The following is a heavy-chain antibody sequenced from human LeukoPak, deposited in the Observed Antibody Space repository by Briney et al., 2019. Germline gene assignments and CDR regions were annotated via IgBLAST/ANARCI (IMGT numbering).Heavy chain of an antibody. Sequence: PGGSLRLSCAASGFTFSSYAMSWVRQAPGKGLEWVSGISGSGGSTYYADSVKGRFTISRDNSKNTLYLQMNSLRAEDTAVYYCAKDVWGDIEQWWAFDIWGQGTMVTVSS. CDR2: ISGSGGST. CDR3: AKDVWGDIEQWWAFDI. V-gene: IGHV3-23*01. CDR1: GFTFSSYA. D-gene: IGHD3-16*01. J-gene: IGHJ3*02.